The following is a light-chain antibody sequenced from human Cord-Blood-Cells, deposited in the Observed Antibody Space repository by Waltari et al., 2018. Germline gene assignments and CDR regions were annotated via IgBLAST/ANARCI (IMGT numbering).Light chain of an antibody. CDR3: VLYMGSGIWV. J-gene: IGLJ3*02. CDR2: STN. Sequence: QTVVTQEPSFSVSPGGTVTLTCGLSSGSVSTSYYPSWYQQTPGQAPRTLIYSTNTRSSGVLDRVSGSILGNKAALTITGAQADDESDYYCVLYMGSGIWVFGGGTKLTVL. CDR1: SGSVSTSYY. V-gene: IGLV8-61*01.